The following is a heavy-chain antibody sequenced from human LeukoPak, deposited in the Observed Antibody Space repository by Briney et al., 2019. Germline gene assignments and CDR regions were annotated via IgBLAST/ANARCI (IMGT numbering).Heavy chain of an antibody. CDR2: FNTDGSGT. V-gene: IGHV3-74*01. D-gene: IGHD2-2*01. CDR3: ARSSSSASCSLDY. CDR1: GFTFGSYW. J-gene: IGHJ4*02. Sequence: GGSLRLSCAASGFTFGSYWMHWVRQVPGKGLLWVSRFNTDGSGTTYADSVKGRFTISRDNAKNMLYLQMNSLRAEDTAIYYCARSSSSASCSLDYWGQGPLVTLPS.